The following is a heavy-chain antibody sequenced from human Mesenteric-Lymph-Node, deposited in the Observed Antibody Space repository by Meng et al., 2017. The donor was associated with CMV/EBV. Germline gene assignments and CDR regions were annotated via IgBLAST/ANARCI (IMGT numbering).Heavy chain of an antibody. D-gene: IGHD4-11*01. CDR2: INPTGDYT. CDR3: ARTTGRHENDGHWPLFDY. V-gene: IGHV1-46*01. J-gene: IGHJ4*02. Sequence: ASVKVSCKASGYTFTNSFIHWVRQAPGQGLEWMTRINPTGDYTTYAQKFQGRVTLTRDTSTTTVSLELTSLRSDDTAMYYCARTTGRHENDGHWPLFDYWGQGTLVTVSS. CDR1: GYTFTNSF.